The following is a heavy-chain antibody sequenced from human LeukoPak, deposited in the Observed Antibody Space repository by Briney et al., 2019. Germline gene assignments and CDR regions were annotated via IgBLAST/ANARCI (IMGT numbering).Heavy chain of an antibody. CDR2: IYSGGST. CDR3: ARDFSPAVVVTAIYAFDI. D-gene: IGHD2-21*02. CDR1: GFTVSSNY. V-gene: IGHV3-66*01. J-gene: IGHJ3*02. Sequence: GGSLRLSCAASGFTVSSNYMSWVCQAPGKGLEWVSVIYSGGSTYYADSVKGRFTISRDNSKNTLYLQMNSLRAEDTAVYYCARDFSPAVVVTAIYAFDIWGQGTMVTVSS.